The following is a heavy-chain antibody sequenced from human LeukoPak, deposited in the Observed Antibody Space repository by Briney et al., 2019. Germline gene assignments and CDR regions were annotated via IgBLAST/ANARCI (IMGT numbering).Heavy chain of an antibody. Sequence: SETLSLTCTVSGGSINNYFWSWIRQPPGEGLEWIGSVYYTGSTNYNPSLESRVTMSVHTSRNQFSLKLGSLTAADTAVYYCARWEGDWFEPWGQGTPVTVSS. CDR1: GGSINNYF. J-gene: IGHJ5*02. CDR3: ARWEGDWFEP. V-gene: IGHV4-59*01. D-gene: IGHD1-26*01. CDR2: VYYTGST.